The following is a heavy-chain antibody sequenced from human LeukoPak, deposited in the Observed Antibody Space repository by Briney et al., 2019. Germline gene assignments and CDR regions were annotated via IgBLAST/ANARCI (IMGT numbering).Heavy chain of an antibody. CDR3: AREAVAGTEALYYFDY. J-gene: IGHJ4*02. D-gene: IGHD6-19*01. CDR2: INHSGST. CDR1: GGSFSGYY. V-gene: IGHV4-34*01. Sequence: PSETLSLTCAVYGGSFSGYYWSRIRQPPGKGLEWIGEINHSGSTNYNPSLKSRVTISVDTSKNQFSLKLSSVTAADTAVYYCAREAVAGTEALYYFDYWGRGTPVTVSS.